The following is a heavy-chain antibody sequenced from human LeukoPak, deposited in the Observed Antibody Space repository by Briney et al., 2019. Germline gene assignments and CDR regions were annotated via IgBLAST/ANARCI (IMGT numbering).Heavy chain of an antibody. Sequence: GGSLRVSCAASGFTFSSDGMHCVRQAPGKGLEWVAVIWYDGSNKYYADSVKGRFTISRDNSKSTLYLQMNSLRAEDTAVYYCARGDRSLLLWFGELGHMDVRGQGTTVTVSS. J-gene: IGHJ6*02. CDR3: ARGDRSLLLWFGELGHMDV. V-gene: IGHV3-33*01. D-gene: IGHD3-10*01. CDR2: IWYDGSNK. CDR1: GFTFSSDG.